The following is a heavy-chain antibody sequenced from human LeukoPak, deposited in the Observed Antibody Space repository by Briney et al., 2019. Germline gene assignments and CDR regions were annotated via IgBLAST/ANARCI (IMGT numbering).Heavy chain of an antibody. CDR1: GYTYTSYG. Sequence: ASVKVSCKASGYTYTSYGISWVRQAPGQGLEWMGWISAYNGNTNYAQKLQGRVTMTTDTSTSTAYMELRSLRSDDTAVYYCARGGYGSGSYYTQYYWGQGTLVTVSS. CDR3: ARGGYGSGSYYTQYY. V-gene: IGHV1-18*01. CDR2: ISAYNGNT. J-gene: IGHJ4*02. D-gene: IGHD3-10*01.